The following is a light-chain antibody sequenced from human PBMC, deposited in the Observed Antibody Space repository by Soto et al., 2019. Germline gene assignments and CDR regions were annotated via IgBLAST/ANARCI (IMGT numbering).Light chain of an antibody. CDR1: QSVESS. J-gene: IGKJ4*01. CDR3: QRRGNWPQTVT. V-gene: IGKV3-11*01. Sequence: DIVLTQSPATLSVSPGERATLSCRASQSVESSLAWYQQKPGQAPRLLIFNASNRDTGIPARFSGSGSGSEITLTISSIQPEAFAVYYCQRRGNWPQTVTFGGGTKLEIK. CDR2: NAS.